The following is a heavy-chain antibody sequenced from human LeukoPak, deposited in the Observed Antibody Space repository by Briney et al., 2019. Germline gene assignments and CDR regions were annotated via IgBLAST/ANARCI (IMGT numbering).Heavy chain of an antibody. CDR1: VFTFSIDA. CDR3: ARGVAAAGFDY. J-gene: IGHJ4*02. V-gene: IGHV3-53*04. D-gene: IGHD6-13*01. CDR2: IYSVGST. Sequence: VGSLRLSCAASVFTFSIDAISWGRQAPGKGLGCVSGIYSVGSTYYADSVKGGFTISRHNSKNTLYLQMNRLRAEDTGVYYCARGVAAAGFDYWGQGTLVTVSS.